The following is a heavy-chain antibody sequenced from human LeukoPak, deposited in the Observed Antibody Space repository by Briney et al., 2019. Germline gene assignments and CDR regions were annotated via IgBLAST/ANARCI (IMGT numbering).Heavy chain of an antibody. CDR3: ARTGFYSDSNGYYKYFDY. CDR2: IYHSGNT. J-gene: IGHJ4*02. V-gene: IGHV4-4*02. CDR1: GDSISSSNW. D-gene: IGHD3-22*01. Sequence: SETLSLTCTVSGDSISSSNWWSWVRQPPGKGLEWIGEIYHSGNTNYNPSLKSRVTISVDKSKKQFSLNLTSVTAAGTAVYYCARTGFYSDSNGYYKYFDYWGQGTLVTVSS.